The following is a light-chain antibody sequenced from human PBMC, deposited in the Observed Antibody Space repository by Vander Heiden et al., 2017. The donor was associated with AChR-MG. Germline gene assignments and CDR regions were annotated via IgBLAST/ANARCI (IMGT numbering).Light chain of an antibody. V-gene: IGKV1-5*01. J-gene: IGKJ1*01. CDR2: EAS. CDR3: QQCYSYPWT. Sequence: DIQITQSPSSLSASVGDRVTITCRASQNISSWLAWYQQKPGTAPKLLIYEASSLESGVPSRFSGSGSGAEFTLTISSLQPDDFASYYCQQCYSYPWTFGQGTRVDIK. CDR1: QNISSW.